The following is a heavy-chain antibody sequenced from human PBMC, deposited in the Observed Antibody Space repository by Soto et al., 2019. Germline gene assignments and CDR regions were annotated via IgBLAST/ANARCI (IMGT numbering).Heavy chain of an antibody. CDR2: IIPIFGTA. CDR3: ARVDYSSPNHFDY. V-gene: IGHV1-69*13. CDR1: GGTFSSYA. D-gene: IGHD4-4*01. Sequence: SVKVSCKASGGTFSSYAISWVRQAPGQGLEWMGGIIPIFGTANYAQKFQGRVTITADESTSTAYMELSSLRSEDTAVYYCARVDYSSPNHFDYWGQGTLVTVSS. J-gene: IGHJ4*02.